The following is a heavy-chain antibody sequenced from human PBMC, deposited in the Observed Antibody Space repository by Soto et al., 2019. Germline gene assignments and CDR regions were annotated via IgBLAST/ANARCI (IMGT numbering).Heavy chain of an antibody. CDR1: GLTLSRFA. CDR3: ARDPVNYYGSWTYGMDV. J-gene: IGHJ6*02. CDR2: IGYDGSNK. V-gene: IGHV3-30-3*01. D-gene: IGHD3-10*01. Sequence: QVQLVESGGGVVQPGRSLRLSCAASGLTLSRFAMHWVRQAPGKGLEWVAVIGYDGSNKDYADSVKGRFTISRVNSKNTLYLQMNSLRPEDTAVYYCARDPVNYYGSWTYGMDVWGQGTTVTVSS.